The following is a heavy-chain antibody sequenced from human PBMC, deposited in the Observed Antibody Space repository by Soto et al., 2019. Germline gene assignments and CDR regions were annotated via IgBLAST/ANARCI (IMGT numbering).Heavy chain of an antibody. V-gene: IGHV3-30*18. CDR2: ISYDGSNK. D-gene: IGHD1-26*01. CDR1: GFTFSSYG. Sequence: GGSLRLSCAASGFTFSSYGMHWVRQAPGKGLEWVAVISYDGSNKYYADSVKGRFTISRDNSKNTLYLQMNSLRAEDTAVYYCAKEAVGATIYYYYYGMDVWGQGTTVTVSS. J-gene: IGHJ6*02. CDR3: AKEAVGATIYYYYYGMDV.